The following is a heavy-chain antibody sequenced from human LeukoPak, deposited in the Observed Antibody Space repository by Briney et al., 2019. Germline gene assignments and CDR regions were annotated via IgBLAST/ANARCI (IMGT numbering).Heavy chain of an antibody. Sequence: PGGSLRLSCAASGYTFSNYAMHWVRQAPGKGLEWVAFIRYDGSNNDHADSVKGRFTISRDNSKNTLYMQMNSLRPEDTAIYFCATTNPRGDFDYWGQGTLATVSS. J-gene: IGHJ4*02. CDR3: ATTNPRGDFDY. CDR2: IRYDGSNN. V-gene: IGHV3-30*02. CDR1: GYTFSNYA. D-gene: IGHD1-14*01.